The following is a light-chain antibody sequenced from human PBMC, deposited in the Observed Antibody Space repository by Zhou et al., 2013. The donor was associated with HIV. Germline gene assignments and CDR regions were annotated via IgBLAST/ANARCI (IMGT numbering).Light chain of an antibody. CDR2: KAS. CDR3: QQHYDYPSIT. Sequence: DIQMTQSPSTLSASVGDRVIITCRASQSVNSWLAWYQQKPGKAPKLLIYKASSLESGVPSRFSGSGSGTEFNLTIDCLQSEDFATYYCQQHYDYPSITFGQGTRLEIK. V-gene: IGKV1-5*03. CDR1: QSVNSW. J-gene: IGKJ5*01.